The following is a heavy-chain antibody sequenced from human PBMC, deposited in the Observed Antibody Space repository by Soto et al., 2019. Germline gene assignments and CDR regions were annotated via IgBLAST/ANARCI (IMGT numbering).Heavy chain of an antibody. J-gene: IGHJ4*02. V-gene: IGHV4-34*01. CDR1: GGSFSGYY. Sequence: PSETLSLTCAVYGGSFSGYYWSWIRQPPGKGLEWIGEINHSGSTNYNPSLKSRVTISVDTSKNQFSLKLSSVTAADTAVYYCARGLRQQLVPGALDYWGQGTLVTVSS. CDR2: INHSGST. CDR3: ARGLRQQLVPGALDY. D-gene: IGHD6-13*01.